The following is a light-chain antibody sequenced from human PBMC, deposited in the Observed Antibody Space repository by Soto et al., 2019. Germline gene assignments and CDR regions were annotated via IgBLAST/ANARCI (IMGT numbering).Light chain of an antibody. CDR3: QKYGSSHLT. CDR1: QSVSSSF. V-gene: IGKV3-20*01. Sequence: EIVLTQSPGTLSFSPGERATLSCRASQSVSSSFLAWYQQKPGQAPRLVIYGESTRATGIPDRFSGSGSGTDFNLTISRLEPEDFAVYYCQKYGSSHLTCGGGTKVDIK. CDR2: GES. J-gene: IGKJ4*01.